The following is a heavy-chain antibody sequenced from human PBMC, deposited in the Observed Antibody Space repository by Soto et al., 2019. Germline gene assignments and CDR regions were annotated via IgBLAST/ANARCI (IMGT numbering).Heavy chain of an antibody. D-gene: IGHD3-10*01. Sequence: KTSETLSLTCTVSGGSISSSSYYWCWIRQPPGKGLEWIGSIYYSGSTYYNPSLKSRVTISVDTSKNQFSLKLSSVTAADTAVYYCARHRGPMVRGVISNWFDPWGQGTLVTVSS. CDR1: GGSISSSSYY. J-gene: IGHJ5*02. CDR2: IYYSGST. V-gene: IGHV4-39*01. CDR3: ARHRGPMVRGVISNWFDP.